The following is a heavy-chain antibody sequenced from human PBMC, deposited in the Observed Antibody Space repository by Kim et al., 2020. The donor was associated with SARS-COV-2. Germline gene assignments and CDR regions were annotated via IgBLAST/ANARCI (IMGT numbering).Heavy chain of an antibody. D-gene: IGHD5-18*01. CDR2: TYYRSKWYS. CDR1: GDSVSSNSAA. V-gene: IGHV6-1*01. CDR3: ARGYSYVNHRVGYFDP. Sequence: SQTLSLTCAISGDSVSSNSAAWSWIRQSPSRGLEWLGRTYYRSKWYSDYGVSVKSRIIINPDTSKNQISLQLNSVTPEDTAVYYCARGYSYVNHRVGYFDPWGPGTLVTVSS. J-gene: IGHJ5*02.